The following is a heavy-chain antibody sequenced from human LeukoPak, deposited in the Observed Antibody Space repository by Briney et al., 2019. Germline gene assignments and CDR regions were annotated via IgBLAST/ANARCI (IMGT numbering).Heavy chain of an antibody. J-gene: IGHJ4*02. V-gene: IGHV3-30*18. CDR1: GFTFSRYG. CDR3: AKWGDYDILTGYYVSDY. CDR2: ISYDGSNK. Sequence: PGRSLRLSCAASGFTFSRYGMHWVRQAPGKGLEWVAVISYDGSNKYYADSVKGRFTISRDNSKNTLYLQMNSLRAEDTAVYYCAKWGDYDILTGYYVSDYWGQGSLVTVSS. D-gene: IGHD3-9*01.